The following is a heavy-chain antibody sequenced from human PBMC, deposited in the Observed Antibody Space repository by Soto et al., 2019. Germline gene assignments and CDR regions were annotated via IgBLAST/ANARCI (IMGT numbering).Heavy chain of an antibody. D-gene: IGHD2-2*01. CDR1: GDSVSSNSAA. CDR2: TYYRSKWYN. J-gene: IGHJ4*02. V-gene: IGHV6-1*01. CDR3: AREDIVVVPAANPYFDY. Sequence: SQTLSLTCAISGDSVSSNSAAWNWIRQSPSRGLEWLGRTYYRSKWYNDYAVSVKSRITINPDTSKNQFSLQLNSVTPEDTAVYYCAREDIVVVPAANPYFDYWGQGTLVTVSS.